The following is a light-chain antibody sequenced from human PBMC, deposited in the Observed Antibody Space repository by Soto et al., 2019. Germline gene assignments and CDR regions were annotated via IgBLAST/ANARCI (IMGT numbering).Light chain of an antibody. Sequence: DIVMTQSPDSLAVSLGERATINCKSSQSGSTNNKNYLGWYQLKPGQPPKLIIYWASTRESGVPDRFTGSGSGTDFPLTISSLQAEDVAVYYCQQYYSPPVTFGGGTKVEIK. CDR1: QSGSTNNKNY. CDR3: QQYYSPPVT. J-gene: IGKJ4*01. CDR2: WAS. V-gene: IGKV4-1*01.